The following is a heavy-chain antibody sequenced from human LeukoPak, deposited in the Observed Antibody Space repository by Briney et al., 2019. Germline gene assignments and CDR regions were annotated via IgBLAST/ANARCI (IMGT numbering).Heavy chain of an antibody. CDR2: IIPLLGTT. CDR1: GGTFSSYA. CDR3: ARRYYYESRGLHFYGMDV. V-gene: IGHV1-69*13. J-gene: IGHJ6*02. Sequence: GASVKVSCKASGGTFSSYAISWVRQAPGQGLEWMGGIIPLLGTTNYAQKFQGRVTITADESTNTAYMEVTSLRSEDTAVYYCARRYYYESRGLHFYGMDVWGQGTTVTVSS. D-gene: IGHD3-22*01.